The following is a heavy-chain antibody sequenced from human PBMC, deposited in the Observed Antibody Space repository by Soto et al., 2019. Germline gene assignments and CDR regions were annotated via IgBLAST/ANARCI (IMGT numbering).Heavy chain of an antibody. J-gene: IGHJ3*02. Sequence: PGGSLRLSCAASGFTFSSYGMHWVRQAPGKGLEWVAVISYEGSNKYYADSVKGRFTISRDNSKNTLDLQMNSLRGEGTAVYHCAKSSNYYSTISTLDIWGQGTMVTVSS. CDR1: GFTFSSYG. V-gene: IGHV3-30*18. D-gene: IGHD3-22*01. CDR3: AKSSNYYSTISTLDI. CDR2: ISYEGSNK.